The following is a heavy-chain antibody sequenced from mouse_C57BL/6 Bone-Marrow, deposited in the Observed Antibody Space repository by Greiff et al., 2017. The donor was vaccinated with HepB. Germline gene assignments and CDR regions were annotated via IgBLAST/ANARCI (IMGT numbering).Heavy chain of an antibody. Sequence: EVQLQESGGGLVQPGGSLKLSCAASGFTFSDYYMYWVRQTPEKRLEWVAYISNGGGSNYYPDTVKGRFTISRDNAKNTLYLQMNRLKSEDTAMYYCARHLSSPFAYWGQGTLVTVSA. CDR3: ARHLSSPFAY. CDR1: GFTFSDYY. CDR2: ISNGGGSN. V-gene: IGHV5-12*01. J-gene: IGHJ3*01. D-gene: IGHD1-1*01.